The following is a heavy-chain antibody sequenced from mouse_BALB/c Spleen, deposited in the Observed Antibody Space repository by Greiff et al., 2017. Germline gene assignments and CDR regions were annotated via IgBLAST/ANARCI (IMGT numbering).Heavy chain of an antibody. D-gene: IGHD2-1*01. CDR2: ISSGSSTI. Sequence: EVQVVESGGGLVQPGGSRKLSCAASGFTFSSFGMHWVRQAPEKGLEWVAYISSGSSTIYYADTVKGRFTISRDNPKNTLFLQMTSLRSEDTAMYYCARSGNYGQYFDYWGQGTTLTVSS. CDR3: ARSGNYGQYFDY. V-gene: IGHV5-17*02. CDR1: GFTFSSFG. J-gene: IGHJ2*01.